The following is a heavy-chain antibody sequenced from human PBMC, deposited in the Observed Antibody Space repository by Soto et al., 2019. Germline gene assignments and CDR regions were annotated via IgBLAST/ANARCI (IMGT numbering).Heavy chain of an antibody. Sequence: EVQLLESGGGLVQPGGSLRLSCAASGFTFSSYAMSWVRQAPGKGLEWVSAISGSGGSTYYADSVKGRFTISRDNSKNTLYRQMSSLRAEDTAVYYCAKDELLGYCSGGSCAKSTEYFQHWGQGTLVTVSS. CDR2: ISGSGGST. D-gene: IGHD2-15*01. CDR1: GFTFSSYA. V-gene: IGHV3-23*01. J-gene: IGHJ1*01. CDR3: AKDELLGYCSGGSCAKSTEYFQH.